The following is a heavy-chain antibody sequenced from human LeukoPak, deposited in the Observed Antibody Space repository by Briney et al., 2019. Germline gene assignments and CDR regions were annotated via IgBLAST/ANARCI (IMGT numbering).Heavy chain of an antibody. CDR1: GGTFSSYA. CDR2: IIPIFGTA. D-gene: IGHD3-16*02. CDR3: ARTNYVWGSYRVYYFDY. Sequence: SVKVSCKASGGTFSSYAISWVRQAPGQGLEWMGGIIPIFGTANYAQKLQGRVTMTTDTSTSTAYMELRSLRSDDTAVYYCARTNYVWGSYRVYYFDYWGQGTLVTVSS. J-gene: IGHJ4*02. V-gene: IGHV1-69*05.